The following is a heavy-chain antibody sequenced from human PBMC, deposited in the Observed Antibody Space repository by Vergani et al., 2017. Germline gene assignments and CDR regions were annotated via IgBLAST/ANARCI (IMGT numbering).Heavy chain of an antibody. J-gene: IGHJ6*03. CDR1: GGTFSSYT. V-gene: IGHV1-69*02. CDR2: IIPILGIA. Sequence: QVQLVQSGAEVKKPGSSVKVSCKASGGTFSSYTISWVRQAPGQGLEWMGRIIPILGIANYAQKFQGRVTITADKSTSTAYMELSSLRSEDTAVYYCARGAYYEFWSGYYLYYYYMDVWGKGTTVTVSS. D-gene: IGHD3-3*01. CDR3: ARGAYYEFWSGYYLYYYYMDV.